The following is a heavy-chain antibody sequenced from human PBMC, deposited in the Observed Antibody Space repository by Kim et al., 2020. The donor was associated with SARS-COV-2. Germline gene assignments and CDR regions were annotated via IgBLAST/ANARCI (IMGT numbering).Heavy chain of an antibody. CDR1: GGSISSSSYY. CDR2: IYYSGST. CDR3: ARSPGEFGYSSSWDPRDDAFDI. Sequence: SETLSLTCTVSGGSISSSSYYWGWIRQPPGKGLEWIGSIYYSGSTYYNPSLKSRVTISVDTSKNQFSLKLSSVTAADTDVYYCARSPGEFGYSSSWDPRDDAFDIWGQGTMVTVSS. D-gene: IGHD6-13*01. J-gene: IGHJ3*02. V-gene: IGHV4-39*07.